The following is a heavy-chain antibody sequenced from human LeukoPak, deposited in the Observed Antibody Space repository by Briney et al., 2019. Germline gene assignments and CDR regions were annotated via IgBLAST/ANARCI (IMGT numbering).Heavy chain of an antibody. D-gene: IGHD3-16*01. CDR3: ARASCISNAYAAC. Sequence: GGSLRLSCTASGISFRDYAMSWVRQAPARGPEWVSSLRGNDETFYADSVKGRFTLSRDDSRNTVYLHMSTLRVEDTAMYYCARASCISNAYAACWGQGTQVTVSS. CDR1: GISFRDYA. V-gene: IGHV3-23*01. J-gene: IGHJ4*02. CDR2: LRGNDET.